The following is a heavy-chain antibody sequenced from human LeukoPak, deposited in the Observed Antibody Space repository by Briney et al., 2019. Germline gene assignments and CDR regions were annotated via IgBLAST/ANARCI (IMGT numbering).Heavy chain of an antibody. CDR2: ISGSGGST. CDR3: AKGVDVLTGYYFDY. Sequence: GGSLRLSCAASGFTFSNYAMRWVRQAPGKGLEWVSAISGSGGSTYYADSVKGRFTISRDNSKNTLYLQMNSLRAEDTAVFYCAKGVDVLTGYYFDYWGQGTLVTVSS. D-gene: IGHD3-9*01. V-gene: IGHV3-23*01. CDR1: GFTFSNYA. J-gene: IGHJ4*02.